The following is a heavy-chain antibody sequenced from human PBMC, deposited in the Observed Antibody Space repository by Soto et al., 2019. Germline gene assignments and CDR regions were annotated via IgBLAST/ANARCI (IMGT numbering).Heavy chain of an antibody. J-gene: IGHJ3*02. CDR2: IYYSGST. V-gene: IGHV4-39*01. D-gene: IGHD2-8*01. CDR3: ARRGYYAISAFDI. CDR1: GGSISSSSYY. Sequence: QLQLQESGPGLVKPSETLSLTCTVSGGSISSSSYYWGWIRQPPGKGLEWIGSIYYSGSTYYNPSLKSRVTISVDTSKYPCSLKLSSVTAADTAVYYCARRGYYAISAFDIWGQGTMVTVSS.